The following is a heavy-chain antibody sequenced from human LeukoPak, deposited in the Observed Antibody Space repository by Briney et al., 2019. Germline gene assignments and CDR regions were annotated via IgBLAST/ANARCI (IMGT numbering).Heavy chain of an antibody. CDR2: INHSGST. CDR3: ARGGLNYYDSGFDY. D-gene: IGHD3-22*01. V-gene: IGHV4-34*01. J-gene: IGHJ4*02. CDR1: GGSFSGYY. Sequence: SETLSLTCAVYGGSFSGYYWSWIRQPRGKGLEWIGEINHSGSTNYNPSLKSRVTISVDTSKNQFSLKLSSVTAADTAVYYCARGGLNYYDSGFDYWGQGTLVTVSS.